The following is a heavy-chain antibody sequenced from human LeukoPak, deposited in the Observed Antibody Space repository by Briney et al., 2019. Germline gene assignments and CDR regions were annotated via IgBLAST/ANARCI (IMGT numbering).Heavy chain of an antibody. Sequence: PSETLSLTCTVSGGSISSYYWSWIRQPPGKGLEWIGYVYYSGSTNYNPSLKSRVTISVDTSKNQFSLKLSSVTAADTAVYYCARHGDYGSGSYPFDYWGQGTLVTVSS. J-gene: IGHJ4*02. V-gene: IGHV4-59*08. CDR2: VYYSGST. D-gene: IGHD3-10*01. CDR1: GGSISSYY. CDR3: ARHGDYGSGSYPFDY.